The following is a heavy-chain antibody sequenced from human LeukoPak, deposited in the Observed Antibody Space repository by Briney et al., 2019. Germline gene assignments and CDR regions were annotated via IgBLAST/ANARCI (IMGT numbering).Heavy chain of an antibody. CDR2: ISASST. D-gene: IGHD5-24*01. Sequence: PGGSLRLSCAASGFTFSSYAMSWVRQAPGKGLEWVSAISASSTYYADSVKGRFTISRANSKNTLYLQMNSLRAEDTAVYYCARGDGYNPFDYWGQGTLVTVSS. V-gene: IGHV3-23*01. CDR1: GFTFSSYA. CDR3: ARGDGYNPFDY. J-gene: IGHJ4*02.